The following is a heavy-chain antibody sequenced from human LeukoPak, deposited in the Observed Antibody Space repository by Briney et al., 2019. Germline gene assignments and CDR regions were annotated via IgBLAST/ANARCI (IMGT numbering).Heavy chain of an antibody. CDR1: GFTFSNYW. V-gene: IGHV3-74*01. Sequence: GGSLRLSCAASGFTFSNYWMHWVRHAPGKGLVSVSRISNDGSSTIYADSVKGRFTISRDNAKNTLYLQMNSLRAEDTAVYYCARANVLLWFGLDYWGQGTLVTVSS. J-gene: IGHJ4*02. CDR2: ISNDGSST. CDR3: ARANVLLWFGLDY. D-gene: IGHD3-10*01.